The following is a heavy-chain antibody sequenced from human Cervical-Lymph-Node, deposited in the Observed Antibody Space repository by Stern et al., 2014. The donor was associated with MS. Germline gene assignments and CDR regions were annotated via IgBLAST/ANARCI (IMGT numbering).Heavy chain of an antibody. Sequence: VQLVESGPGLVKPSQTLSLTCTVSGGSISSGGYYWSWIRQHPGKGLEGIGDIYYSGSTYYNPSLKSRVTISVDTSKNQFSLKLSSVTAADTAVYYCARVYGGAARPVSWYFDLWGRGTLVTVSS. CDR3: ARVYGGAARPVSWYFDL. D-gene: IGHD6-6*01. J-gene: IGHJ2*01. CDR2: IYYSGST. CDR1: GGSISSGGYY. V-gene: IGHV4-31*03.